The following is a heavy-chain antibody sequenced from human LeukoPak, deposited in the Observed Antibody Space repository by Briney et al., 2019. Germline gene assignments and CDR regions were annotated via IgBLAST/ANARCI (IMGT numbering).Heavy chain of an antibody. Sequence: GGSLRLSCAASGFTFSGSAMHWVRRASGKGLEWVGRIRSKANSYATAYAASVKGRFTISRDDSKNTAYLQMNSLKTEDTAVYYCTPGGIAADYWGQGTLVTVSS. V-gene: IGHV3-73*01. CDR1: GFTFSGSA. CDR2: IRSKANSYAT. D-gene: IGHD6-13*01. J-gene: IGHJ4*02. CDR3: TPGGIAADY.